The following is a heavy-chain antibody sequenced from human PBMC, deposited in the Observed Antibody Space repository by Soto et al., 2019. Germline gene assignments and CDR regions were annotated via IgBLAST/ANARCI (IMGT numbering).Heavy chain of an antibody. J-gene: IGHJ4*02. CDR1: GFTFDDYA. CDR3: AKDMTTPQTL. D-gene: IGHD4-17*01. CDR2: ISWNSGSI. Sequence: VQLVESGGGLVQPGRSLRLSCAASGFTFDDYAMHWVRQAPGKGLEWVSGISWNSGSIGYADSVKGRFTISRDNAKNSLYLQMNSLRAEDTALYYCAKDMTTPQTLWGQGTLVTVSS. V-gene: IGHV3-9*01.